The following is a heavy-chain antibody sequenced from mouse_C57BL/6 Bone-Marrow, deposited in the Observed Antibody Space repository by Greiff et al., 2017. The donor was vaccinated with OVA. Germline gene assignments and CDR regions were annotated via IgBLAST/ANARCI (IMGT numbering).Heavy chain of an antibody. V-gene: IGHV1-81*01. J-gene: IGHJ2*01. Sequence: QVHVKQSGAELARPGASVKLSCKASGYTFTSYGISWVKQRTGQGLEWIGEIFPGSGSTYYNEKFKGKATLTVDTSSSTAYMQLSSLTSEDSAVYFCSLYYFYFDYWGQGTTLTVSS. CDR2: IFPGSGST. D-gene: IGHD1-1*01. CDR3: SLYYFYFDY. CDR1: GYTFTSYG.